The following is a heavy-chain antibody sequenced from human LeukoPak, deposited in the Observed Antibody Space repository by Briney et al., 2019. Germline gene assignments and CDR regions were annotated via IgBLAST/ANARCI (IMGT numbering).Heavy chain of an antibody. CDR3: AKDRYSSSPYYFDY. CDR2: ISGGGGST. D-gene: IGHD6-13*01. CDR1: GFTFSSYA. Sequence: GGSLRLSCAASGFTFSSYAMSWVRQAPGKGLEWVSGISGGGGSTFYADSVKGRFTISRDNSKNTVYLQMNSLRDEETAVYYCAKDRYSSSPYYFDYWGQGTLVTVSS. J-gene: IGHJ4*02. V-gene: IGHV3-23*01.